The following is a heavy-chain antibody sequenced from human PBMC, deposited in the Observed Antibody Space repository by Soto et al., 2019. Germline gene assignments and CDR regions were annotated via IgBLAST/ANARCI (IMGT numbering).Heavy chain of an antibody. CDR1: GFTFSSYA. CDR3: AKGYSRSWPNDWFGP. CDR2: ITGSGAGS. D-gene: IGHD1-26*01. Sequence: EVQLLESGGGWLQPGGSLRLSCAASGFTFSSYAMNWVRQAPGKGLEWVSGITGSGAGSYYSDSVKGRFTISRDNSKTPLYLKMNSLRAEDMAVCYCAKGYSRSWPNDWFGPWGQGTLVTVSS. V-gene: IGHV3-23*01. J-gene: IGHJ5*02.